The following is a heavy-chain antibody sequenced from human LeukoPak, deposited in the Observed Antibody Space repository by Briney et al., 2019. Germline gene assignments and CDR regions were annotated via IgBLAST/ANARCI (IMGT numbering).Heavy chain of an antibody. CDR1: GYSISSGYY. D-gene: IGHD4-17*01. Sequence: TSETLSLTCTVSGYSISSGYYWGWIRQPPGKGLEWIGSIYHSGSTYYNPSLKSRVTISVDTSKNQFSLKLSSVTAADTAVYYCARVRGTVTTDFDYWGQGTLVTVSS. J-gene: IGHJ4*02. CDR2: IYHSGST. CDR3: ARVRGTVTTDFDY. V-gene: IGHV4-38-2*02.